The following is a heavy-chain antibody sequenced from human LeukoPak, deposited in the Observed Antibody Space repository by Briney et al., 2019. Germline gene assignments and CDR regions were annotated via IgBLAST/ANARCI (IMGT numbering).Heavy chain of an antibody. CDR3: ARLGGGHSSSWYDAFDI. V-gene: IGHV3-7*01. D-gene: IGHD6-13*01. Sequence: PGRSLRLSCAASGFTFSSYAMHWVRQAPGKGLEWVANIKQDGSEKYYVDSVKGRFTISRDNAKNSLYLQMNSLRAEDTAVYYCARLGGGHSSSWYDAFDIWGQGTMVTVSS. CDR2: IKQDGSEK. J-gene: IGHJ3*02. CDR1: GFTFSSYA.